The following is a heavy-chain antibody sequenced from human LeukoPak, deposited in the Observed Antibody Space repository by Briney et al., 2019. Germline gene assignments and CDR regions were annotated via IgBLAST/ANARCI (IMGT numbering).Heavy chain of an antibody. V-gene: IGHV6-1*01. J-gene: IGHJ4*02. CDR2: TYYRSRWFN. CDR3: ARDPSGDQGLDY. D-gene: IGHD3-10*01. CDR1: GDSVSSTGAA. Sequence: SQTLSLTCAISGDSVSSTGAAWYWIRQSPSRGLEWLGRTYYRSRWFNDYAVSVKSRITINPDTSKNQFSLQLNSVTPEDTAVYYCARDPSGDQGLDYWGQGTLVTVSS.